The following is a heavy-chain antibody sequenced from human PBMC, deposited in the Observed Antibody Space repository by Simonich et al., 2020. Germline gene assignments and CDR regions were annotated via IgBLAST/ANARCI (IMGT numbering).Heavy chain of an antibody. D-gene: IGHD4-17*01. CDR1: GYSISSGYY. V-gene: IGHV4-38-2*02. J-gene: IGHJ4*02. CDR2: IYHSGST. Sequence: QVQLQESGPGLVKPSETLSLTCAVSGYSISSGYYWGWIRQPPGKGLEWIGSIYHSGSTSYTPSLKSRVTISVDTSKNQFSLKLSSVTAADTAVYYCARDRDGDYDYWGQGTLVTVSS. CDR3: ARDRDGDYDY.